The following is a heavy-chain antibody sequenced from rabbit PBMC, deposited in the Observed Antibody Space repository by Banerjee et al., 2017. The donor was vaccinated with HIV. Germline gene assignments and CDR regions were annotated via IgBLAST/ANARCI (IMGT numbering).Heavy chain of an antibody. CDR3: VRRISDAYDL. D-gene: IGHD6-1*01. CDR1: GFSLSSYH. Sequence: LEESGGDLVKPEGSLTPTCTASGFSLSSYHMGWVRQAPGKGLEWIGTIYAGSGSAYYASWVISRFTITSNTNQNTVDLKLTSLTGADTATYFCVRRISDAYDLWGQGTLVTVS. CDR2: IYAGSGSA. V-gene: IGHV1S28*01. J-gene: IGHJ3*01.